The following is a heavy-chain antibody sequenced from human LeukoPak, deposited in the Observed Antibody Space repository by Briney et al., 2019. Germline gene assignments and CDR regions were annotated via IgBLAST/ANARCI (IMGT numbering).Heavy chain of an antibody. CDR3: ARALGAAARRGNWFDP. Sequence: SETLSLTCTVSGGSISSYYWSWIRQPPGKGLEWIGYIYYSGSTNYNPSLKSRVTISVDTSKNQFSLKLSSVTAADTAVYYCARALGAAARRGNWFDPWGQGTLVTVSS. V-gene: IGHV4-59*12. D-gene: IGHD6-13*01. CDR1: GGSISSYY. J-gene: IGHJ5*02. CDR2: IYYSGST.